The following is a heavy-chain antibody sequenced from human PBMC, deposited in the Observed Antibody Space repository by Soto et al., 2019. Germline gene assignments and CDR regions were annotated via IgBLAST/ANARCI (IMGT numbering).Heavy chain of an antibody. J-gene: IGHJ6*01. CDR2: TKEDGSEI. CDR1: GFSIASYC. CDR3: VRDVGFFSGD. V-gene: IGHV3-7*01. D-gene: IGHD3-10*01. Sequence: GVPLRLSCAASGFSIASYCMSWVHQAPGRGQEWVATTKEDGSEIYYVDSVRGRFTISTDNAENSLYLQMNSLSAEDTAVCFCVRDVGFFSGDWG.